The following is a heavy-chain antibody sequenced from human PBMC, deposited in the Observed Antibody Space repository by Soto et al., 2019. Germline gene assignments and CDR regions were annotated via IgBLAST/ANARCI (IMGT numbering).Heavy chain of an antibody. CDR2: IYHSGSA. CDR3: ARYNAASGTYYFDY. CDR1: GGSVSSTYW. V-gene: IGHV4-4*02. J-gene: IGHJ4*02. Sequence: QVELQGSGPGLVKPSGTLSLTCAVSGGSVSSTYWWSWVRQSPGKGLEWIGEIYHSGSANYNPSLKSRVTISVDNSKNQFSLNLNSVTAADTAVYYCARYNAASGTYYFDYWGQGTLVTVSS. D-gene: IGHD6-13*01.